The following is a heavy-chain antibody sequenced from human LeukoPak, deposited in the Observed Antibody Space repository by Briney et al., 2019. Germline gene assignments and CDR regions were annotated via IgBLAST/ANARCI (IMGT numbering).Heavy chain of an antibody. V-gene: IGHV3-15*01. J-gene: IGHJ4*02. Sequence: PGGSLRLSCVVSGFTFSNAWMSWVRQAPGKGLEWVGRIKSKADSEATAYAAAVKGRFAISRDDSKNTLYLQMNSLKTEDTAVYYCTRGRNSGWYFDYWGQGTLVTVSS. D-gene: IGHD6-19*01. CDR2: IKSKADSEAT. CDR3: TRGRNSGWYFDY. CDR1: GFTFSNAW.